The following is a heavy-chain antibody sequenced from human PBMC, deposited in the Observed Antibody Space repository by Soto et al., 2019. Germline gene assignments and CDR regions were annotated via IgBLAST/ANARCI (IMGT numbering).Heavy chain of an antibody. V-gene: IGHV1-69*01. CDR3: ARLESTYFDSSGYYWFDP. J-gene: IGHJ5*02. D-gene: IGHD3-22*01. Sequence: QVQRVQSGAEVKKPGSSVKVSCKASGGSFNSFAVSWVRQAPGQGLEWMGGIIPFFNTTSYAQRVQGRVTITADASTSTAYMELRRLRSQDTAVYYCARLESTYFDSSGYYWFDPWGQGNLVTVSS. CDR2: IIPFFNTT. CDR1: GGSFNSFA.